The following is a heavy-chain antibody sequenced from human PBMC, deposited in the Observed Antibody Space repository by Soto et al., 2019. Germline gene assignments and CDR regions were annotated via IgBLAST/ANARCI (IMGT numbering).Heavy chain of an antibody. Sequence: SETLSLTCTVSGGSISSYYWSWIRQPPGKGLEWIGYIYYSGSTNYNPSLKSRVTISVDTSKNQFSLKLSSVTAADTAVYYCARDGGPGYYDFWSGYYLRSYYYYGMDVWGQGTTVPVSS. D-gene: IGHD3-3*01. CDR2: IYYSGST. CDR1: GGSISSYY. V-gene: IGHV4-59*01. J-gene: IGHJ6*02. CDR3: ARDGGPGYYDFWSGYYLRSYYYYGMDV.